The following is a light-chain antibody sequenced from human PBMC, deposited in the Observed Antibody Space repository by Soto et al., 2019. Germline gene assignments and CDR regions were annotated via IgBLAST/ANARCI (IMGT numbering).Light chain of an antibody. Sequence: QSVLTQPPSASGSPGQSVTISCTGTSSDFGGYNFVSWYQQHPGKAPKLMIFEVSKRPSGVPDRFSGSKSGNTASLTVSGLQAEDEADYYCSSLAGNNNHYVFGTGTKVTVL. V-gene: IGLV2-8*01. CDR2: EVS. J-gene: IGLJ1*01. CDR3: SSLAGNNNHYV. CDR1: SSDFGGYNF.